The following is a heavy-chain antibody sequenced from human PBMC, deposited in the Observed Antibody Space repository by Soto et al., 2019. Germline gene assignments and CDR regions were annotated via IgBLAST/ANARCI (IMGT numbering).Heavy chain of an antibody. CDR1: GGSISSSSYY. D-gene: IGHD3-22*01. CDR2: IYYSGST. V-gene: IGHV4-39*01. J-gene: IGHJ3*02. Sequence: SETLSLTCTVSGGSISSSSYYWGWIRQPPGKGLEWIGSIYYSGSTYYNPSLKSRVTISVDTSKNQFSLKLSPVTAADTAVYYCASSSGYYDSSGTGLLDIWGQGTMVTVS. CDR3: ASSSGYYDSSGTGLLDI.